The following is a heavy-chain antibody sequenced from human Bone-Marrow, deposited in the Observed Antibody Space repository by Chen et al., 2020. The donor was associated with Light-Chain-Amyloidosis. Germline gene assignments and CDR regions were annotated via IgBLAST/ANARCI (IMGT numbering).Heavy chain of an antibody. CDR2: IYHSGST. V-gene: IGHV4-59*01. J-gene: IGHJ4*02. CDR3: AGHYYDSNAYYTFDY. Sequence: QVQLQELGPGLVKPSETLSLTCSVSGGSFTSYHWSWIRQPPGKGLEWIGYIYHSGSTNYNPSLKSRVTISIEKSKNQFSLNLRSVTAADTAVYYCAGHYYDSNAYYTFDYWGQGALVTVSS. D-gene: IGHD3-22*01. CDR1: GGSFTSYH.